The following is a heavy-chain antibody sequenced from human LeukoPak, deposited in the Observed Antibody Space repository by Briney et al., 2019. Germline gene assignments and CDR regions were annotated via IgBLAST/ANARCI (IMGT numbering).Heavy chain of an antibody. Sequence: GGTLRLSCAASGFTFSSYGMSWVRQAPGKGLEWVSSISSSSSYIYYADSVKGRFTISRDNAKNSLYLQMNSLRAEDTAVYYCARDYSQDAFDIWGQGTMVTVSS. J-gene: IGHJ3*02. CDR2: ISSSSSYI. V-gene: IGHV3-21*01. CDR3: ARDYSQDAFDI. CDR1: GFTFSSYG. D-gene: IGHD4-11*01.